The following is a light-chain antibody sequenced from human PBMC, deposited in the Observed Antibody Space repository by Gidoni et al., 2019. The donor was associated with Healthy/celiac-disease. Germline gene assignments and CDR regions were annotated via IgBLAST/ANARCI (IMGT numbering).Light chain of an antibody. CDR1: QSVLYSSNNKNY. Sequence: DIEINQSPDSLDVSLGERATTNCKSSQSVLYSSNNKNYLAWYQQKPGQPPKLLIYWASTRESGVPDRFSGSGSGADFTLTISSLQAEDVAVYYCQQNYSTPQTFGQGTKVEIK. J-gene: IGKJ1*01. CDR3: QQNYSTPQT. V-gene: IGKV4-1*01. CDR2: WAS.